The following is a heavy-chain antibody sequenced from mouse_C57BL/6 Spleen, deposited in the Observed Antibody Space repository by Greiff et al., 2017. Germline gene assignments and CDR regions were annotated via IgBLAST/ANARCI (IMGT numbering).Heavy chain of an antibody. Sequence: EVKLMESEGGLVQPGSSMKLSCTASGFTFSDYYMAWVRQVPEKGLEWVANINYDGSSTYYLDSLKSRFIISRDNAKNILYLQMSSLKSEDTATYYCARETGTDYAMDYWGQGTSVT. D-gene: IGHD4-1*01. J-gene: IGHJ4*01. V-gene: IGHV5-16*01. CDR2: INYDGSST. CDR1: GFTFSDYY. CDR3: ARETGTDYAMDY.